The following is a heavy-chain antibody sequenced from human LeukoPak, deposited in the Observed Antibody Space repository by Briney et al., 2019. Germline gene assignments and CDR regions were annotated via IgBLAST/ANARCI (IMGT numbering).Heavy chain of an antibody. CDR3: ARGAPGKNYMDV. CDR1: GFTVSSNY. V-gene: IGHV3-53*01. Sequence: GGSLRLSCAASGFTVSSNYMSWVRQAPGKGLEWVSVIYSGGSTYYADSVKGRFTISRDNSKNTLYLQMNSLRAEDTAVYYCARGAPGKNYMDVWGKGTTVTVSS. CDR2: IYSGGST. D-gene: IGHD3-10*01. J-gene: IGHJ6*03.